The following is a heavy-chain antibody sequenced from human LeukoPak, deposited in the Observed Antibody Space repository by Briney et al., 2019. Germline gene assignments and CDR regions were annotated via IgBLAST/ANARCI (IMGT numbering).Heavy chain of an antibody. D-gene: IGHD6-13*01. CDR1: GFTFSSYG. V-gene: IGHV3-33*01. J-gene: IGHJ5*02. CDR3: AREIAARFDP. CDR2: ILYDGSNK. Sequence: GKSLRLSCAASGFTFSSYGMHCVRQAPGKGLEWVEVILYDGSNKYYADSVKGRFTISRDNSNNTLYLQMNSLRAEGTAVYYCAREIAARFDPWGQGALVTVSS.